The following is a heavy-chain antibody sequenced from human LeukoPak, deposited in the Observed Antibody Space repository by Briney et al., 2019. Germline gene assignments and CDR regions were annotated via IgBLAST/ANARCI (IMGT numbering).Heavy chain of an antibody. CDR2: IYHSGFT. D-gene: IGHD5-12*01. Sequence: PSETLSLTCTVSGGSISGYYWSWLRQPPGKELEWIGYIYHSGFTHYNPSLRSRVNIAVDTSRNRFSLKLTSATAADTAMYYCARDQRCSRFDGGCDQWYFDLWGRGTLVTVSS. V-gene: IGHV4-59*01. J-gene: IGHJ2*01. CDR1: GGSISGYY. CDR3: ARDQRCSRFDGGCDQWYFDL.